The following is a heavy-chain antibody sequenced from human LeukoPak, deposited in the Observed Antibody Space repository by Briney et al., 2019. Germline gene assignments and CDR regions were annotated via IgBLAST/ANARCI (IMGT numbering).Heavy chain of an antibody. CDR1: GFTFSSYS. V-gene: IGHV3-21*01. J-gene: IGHJ4*02. D-gene: IGHD1-26*01. CDR3: ASDRGGSYPFDY. Sequence: GGSLRLSCAASGFTFSSYSMNWVRQAPGKGLEWVSLISSSTSYIYYADSVKGRFTISRDNAKNSLYLQMNSLRAEDTAVYYCASDRGGSYPFDYWGQGTLVTVSS. CDR2: ISSSTSYI.